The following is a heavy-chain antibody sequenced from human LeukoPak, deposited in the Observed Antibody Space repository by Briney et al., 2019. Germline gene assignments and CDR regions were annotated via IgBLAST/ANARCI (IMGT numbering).Heavy chain of an antibody. CDR3: ARRGLHHYEEFDY. CDR1: GGSFSGYY. V-gene: IGHV4-34*01. D-gene: IGHD4-11*01. Sequence: SETLSLTCAVYGGSFSGYYWSWIRQPPGKGLEWIGEINHSGSTNYNPSLKSRVTISVDTSKNLFSLKLSSVTAADTAVYYCARRGLHHYEEFDYWGQGTLVTVSS. CDR2: INHSGST. J-gene: IGHJ4*02.